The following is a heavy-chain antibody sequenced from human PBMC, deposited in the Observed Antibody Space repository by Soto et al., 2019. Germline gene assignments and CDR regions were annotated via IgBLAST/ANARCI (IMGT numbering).Heavy chain of an antibody. J-gene: IGHJ6*02. Sequence: ASVKVSCKASGYTFTSYAMHWVRQAPGQRLEWMGWINAGNGNTKYSQKFQGRVTITRDTSASTAYMELRSLRSDDTAVYYCARWEYYFCMDVWGQGTTVTVSS. CDR2: INAGNGNT. D-gene: IGHD3-10*01. CDR3: ARWEYYFCMDV. CDR1: GYTFTSYA. V-gene: IGHV1-3*01.